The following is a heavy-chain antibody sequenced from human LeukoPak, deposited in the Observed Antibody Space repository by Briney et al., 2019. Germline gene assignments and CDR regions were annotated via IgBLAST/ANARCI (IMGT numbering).Heavy chain of an antibody. CDR2: MNPNSGTT. CDR3: AKTYGDYSTPFDY. V-gene: IGHV1-8*01. CDR1: GYTFTSHD. D-gene: IGHD4-17*01. J-gene: IGHJ4*02. Sequence: ASVKVSCKASGYTFTSHDINWVRQATGQGLEWMGWMNPNSGTTGFAQRFQGRVTMTRNTSISTAYMELSSLRSEDTAVYFCAKTYGDYSTPFDYWGQGTLVTVS.